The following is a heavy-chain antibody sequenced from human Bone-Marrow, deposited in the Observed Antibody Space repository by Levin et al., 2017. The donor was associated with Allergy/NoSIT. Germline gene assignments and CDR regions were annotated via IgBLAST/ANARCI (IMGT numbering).Heavy chain of an antibody. Sequence: RASVKVSCKASGGTFSTYSINWVRQAPGQGLESMGQIIPMFDTPNYARKFQGRVTITADKSTSTAYMELTSLRSDDTAFYYCAISHYSDTGPYYDPGIYWGQGTLVTVSS. CDR3: AISHYSDTGPYYDPGIY. CDR2: IIPMFDTP. V-gene: IGHV1-69*06. J-gene: IGHJ4*02. CDR1: GGTFSTYS. D-gene: IGHD3-22*01.